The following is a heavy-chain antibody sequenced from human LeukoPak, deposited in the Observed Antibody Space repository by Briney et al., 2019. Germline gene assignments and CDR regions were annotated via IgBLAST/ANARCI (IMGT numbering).Heavy chain of an antibody. D-gene: IGHD1-26*01. CDR2: ISAYNGNT. CDR1: GYTFTSYG. V-gene: IGHV1-18*01. CDR3: ARDVVGASPDWFDP. J-gene: IGHJ5*02. Sequence: ASVKVSCKASGYTFTSYGISWVRQAPGQGLEWMGWISAYNGNTNYAQKLQGRVTMTTDTSTSTAYMELRSLRPDDTAVYYCARDVVGASPDWFDPWGQGTLVTVSS.